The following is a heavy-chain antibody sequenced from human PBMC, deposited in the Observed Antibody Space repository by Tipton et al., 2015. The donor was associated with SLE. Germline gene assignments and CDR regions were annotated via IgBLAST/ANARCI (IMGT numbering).Heavy chain of an antibody. D-gene: IGHD5-18*01. CDR2: ISSDGSDT. CDR1: GFTFSRFW. V-gene: IGHV3-21*04. Sequence: GSLRLSCAASGFTFSRFWMTWVRQAPGKGLEWVSHISSDGSDTHYADSVKGRFTISRDNAKSLLYLQMNSLGGEDTAVYYCTSGYWHWGQGTLVAVSS. CDR3: TSGYWH. J-gene: IGHJ4*02.